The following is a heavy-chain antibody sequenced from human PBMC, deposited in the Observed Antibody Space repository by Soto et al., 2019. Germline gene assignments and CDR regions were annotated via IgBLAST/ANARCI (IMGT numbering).Heavy chain of an antibody. Sequence: SETLSLTCSVSGVSITNYYWTWIRHSPGKGLEWIGYVYHTGNTYYNPSLRSRVTISLDTSKNQVSLRLRSVTAADTAVYYCARQQYNWKLWGPGTPGTVS. CDR1: GVSITNYY. J-gene: IGHJ4*02. V-gene: IGHV4-59*01. CDR3: ARQQYNWKL. CDR2: VYHTGNT. D-gene: IGHD1-20*01.